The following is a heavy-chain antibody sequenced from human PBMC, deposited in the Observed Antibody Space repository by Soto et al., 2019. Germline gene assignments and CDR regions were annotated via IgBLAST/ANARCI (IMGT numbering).Heavy chain of an antibody. V-gene: IGHV1-18*04. CDR1: GYAFSSYG. CDR2: ISGYSGNT. Sequence: QVQLVQSGAEVKKPGASVRVSCKASGYAFSSYGISWVRQAPGQGLEWMGWISGYSGNTNYAQKFQGRVTMTTETSMTTAYMELRSLRPDDTAVYYCAKAMGGYDLGWFDPWGQGTPVTVSS. D-gene: IGHD5-12*01. CDR3: AKAMGGYDLGWFDP. J-gene: IGHJ5*02.